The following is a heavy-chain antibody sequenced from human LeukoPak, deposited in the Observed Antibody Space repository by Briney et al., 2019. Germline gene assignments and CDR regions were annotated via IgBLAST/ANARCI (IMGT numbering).Heavy chain of an antibody. Sequence: GGSLRLSCAASGFTFSSYGMHWVRQAPGKGLEWVANIKQDGSEKYYVDSVKGRFTISRDNAKNSLYLQMNSLRAEDTAVYYCAREYSSSWYSTIFDYWGQGTLVTVSS. D-gene: IGHD6-13*01. CDR3: AREYSSSWYSTIFDY. J-gene: IGHJ4*02. V-gene: IGHV3-7*01. CDR1: GFTFSSYG. CDR2: IKQDGSEK.